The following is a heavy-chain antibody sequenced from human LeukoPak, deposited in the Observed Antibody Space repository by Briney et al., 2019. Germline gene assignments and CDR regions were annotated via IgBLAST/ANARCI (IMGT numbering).Heavy chain of an antibody. V-gene: IGHV1-18*01. CDR2: ISGFTGAT. Sequence: ASVKVSCKTSGYSFTQSGITWVRQAPGQGLEWMGWISGFTGATNYAQRFQGRVTMTIDTSTNTTYLDLRTVTSDDTAIYYCARALPGAATAHNWFDPWGQGTLLTVSS. D-gene: IGHD2-15*01. J-gene: IGHJ5*02. CDR1: GYSFTQSG. CDR3: ARALPGAATAHNWFDP.